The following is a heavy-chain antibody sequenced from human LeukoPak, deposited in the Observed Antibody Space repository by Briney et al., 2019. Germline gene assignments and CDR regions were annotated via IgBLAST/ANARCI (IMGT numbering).Heavy chain of an antibody. CDR2: MNPNSGNT. V-gene: IGHV1-8*01. CDR3: ARGRKRYYDFWSGPWYFDL. CDR1: GYTFTSYD. D-gene: IGHD3-3*01. Sequence: ASVKVSCKASGYTFTSYDINWVRQATGQGLEWMGWMNPNSGNTGYARKFQGRVTMTRNTSISTAYMELSSLRSEDTAVYYCARGRKRYYDFWSGPWYFDLWGRGTLVTVSS. J-gene: IGHJ2*01.